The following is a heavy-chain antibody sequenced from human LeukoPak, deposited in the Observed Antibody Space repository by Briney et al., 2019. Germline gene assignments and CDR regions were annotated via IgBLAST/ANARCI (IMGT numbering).Heavy chain of an antibody. D-gene: IGHD3-10*01. V-gene: IGHV3-20*04. CDR1: GFTFDDYG. CDR3: ARDLYDYYGSGSYSGY. Sequence: GRSLRLSCAASGFTFDDYGMSWVRQAPGKGLEWVSGINWNGGSTGYADSVKGRFTISRDNAKNSLYLQMNSLRAEDTALYYCARDLYDYYGSGSYSGYWGQGTLVTVSS. J-gene: IGHJ4*02. CDR2: INWNGGST.